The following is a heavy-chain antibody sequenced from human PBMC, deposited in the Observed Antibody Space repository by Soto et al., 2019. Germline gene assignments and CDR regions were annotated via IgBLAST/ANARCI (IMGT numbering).Heavy chain of an antibody. CDR1: GGSISSTNW. CDR2: IYHNGSP. Sequence: SETLSLTCVVSGGSISSTNWWTWVRQPPGKRLEWIGEIYHNGSPTYSPSLRGRATISVDKSNNQLSLKLSSVTAADTAVYYCARGSAAGTKSPFDYWGQGTLVTVSS. V-gene: IGHV4-4*02. J-gene: IGHJ4*02. D-gene: IGHD6-13*01. CDR3: ARGSAAGTKSPFDY.